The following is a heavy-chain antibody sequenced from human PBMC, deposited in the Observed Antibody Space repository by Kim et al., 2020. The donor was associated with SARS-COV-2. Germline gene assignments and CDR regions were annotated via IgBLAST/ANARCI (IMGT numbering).Heavy chain of an antibody. V-gene: IGHV3-30*18. CDR2: ISYDGSNK. Sequence: GGSLRLSCAASGFTFSSYGMHWVRQAPGKGLEWVAVISYDGSNKYYADSVKGRFTISRDNSKNTLYLQMNSLRAEDTAVYYCAKGRIAAAPYPLVFGMDVWGQGTTVTVSS. CDR1: GFTFSSYG. CDR3: AKGRIAAAPYPLVFGMDV. J-gene: IGHJ6*02. D-gene: IGHD6-13*01.